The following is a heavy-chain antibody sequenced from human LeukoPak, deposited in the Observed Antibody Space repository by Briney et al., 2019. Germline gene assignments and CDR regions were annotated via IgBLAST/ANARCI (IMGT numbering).Heavy chain of an antibody. CDR1: GFTVSSNY. CDR3: ATSYCSSGSCYPQYFQH. J-gene: IGHJ1*01. CDR2: LYSGGNT. Sequence: GGSLRLSCAASGFTVSSNYMSWVRQAPGKGLEWGSLLYSGGNTYYADSAKGRFTISRDNSKNTLYLQMNSLRAEDTAVYYCATSYCSSGSCYPQYFQHWGQSTLVTVSS. D-gene: IGHD2-15*01. V-gene: IGHV3-66*02.